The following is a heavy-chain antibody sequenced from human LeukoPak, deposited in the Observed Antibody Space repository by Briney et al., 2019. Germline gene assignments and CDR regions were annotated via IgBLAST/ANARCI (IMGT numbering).Heavy chain of an antibody. V-gene: IGHV1-18*01. D-gene: IGHD3-10*01. CDR2: ISAYNGNT. Sequence: ASVKVSCKASGYTFTSYGISWVRQAPGQGLEWMGWISAYNGNTNYAQKLQGRVTMTTDTSTCTAYMELSSLRSEDTAVYYCARGRGHGSGERPKYDYWGQGTLVTVSS. CDR1: GYTFTSYG. J-gene: IGHJ4*02. CDR3: ARGRGHGSGERPKYDY.